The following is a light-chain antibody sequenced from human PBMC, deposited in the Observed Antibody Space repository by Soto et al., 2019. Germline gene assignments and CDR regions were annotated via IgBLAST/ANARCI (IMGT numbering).Light chain of an antibody. V-gene: IGLV1-40*01. CDR2: VNS. CDR1: SSNIGAAYD. CDR3: QSYDSSLSASV. Sequence: QLVLTQPPSVSGAPGQRVTISCTGSSSNIGAAYDVHWYQQFPGTAPKLLIYVNSNRPSGVPDRFSGSKSGTSASLAITGLQAEDEADYYCQSYDSSLSASVFGGGTQLTVL. J-gene: IGLJ2*01.